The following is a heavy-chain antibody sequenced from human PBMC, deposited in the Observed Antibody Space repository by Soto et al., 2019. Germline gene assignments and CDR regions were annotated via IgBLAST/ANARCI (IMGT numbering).Heavy chain of an antibody. Sequence: SETLSLTCTVSGGSISSGGYYWSWIRQHPGKGLEWIGYIYYSGSTYYNPSLKSRVTISVDTSKNQFSLKLSSVTAADTAVYYCARVPGFLSSDYSNYLLLSWFDPWGQGTLVTVSS. CDR2: IYYSGST. CDR1: GGSISSGGYY. V-gene: IGHV4-31*03. CDR3: ARVPGFLSSDYSNYLLLSWFDP. J-gene: IGHJ5*02. D-gene: IGHD4-4*01.